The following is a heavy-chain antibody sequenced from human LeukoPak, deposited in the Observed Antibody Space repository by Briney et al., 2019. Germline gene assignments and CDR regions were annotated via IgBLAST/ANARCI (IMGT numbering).Heavy chain of an antibody. CDR1: GGSIRSGDYY. J-gene: IGHJ3*01. CDR2: IYYSGST. D-gene: IGHD2-15*01. CDR3: ARDCSGGSCYGAFDV. V-gene: IGHV4-30-4*01. Sequence: PSETLSLTCTVSGGSIRSGDYYWSWIRQPPGKGLEWIGYIYYSGSTYYNPSLKSRITISVDTSKNQFSLKLSSVTAADTAVYYCARDCSGGSCYGAFDVWGQGTMVTVCS.